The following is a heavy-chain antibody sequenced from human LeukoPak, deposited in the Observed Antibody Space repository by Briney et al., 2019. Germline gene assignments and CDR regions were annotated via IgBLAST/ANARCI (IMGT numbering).Heavy chain of an antibody. CDR2: ISYDGSNK. J-gene: IGHJ4*02. CDR3: AKSTLIGGKYSSSWYYFDY. D-gene: IGHD6-13*01. Sequence: GGSLRLSCAASGFTFSSYGMHWVRQAPGKGLEWVAVISYDGSNKYYADSVKGRFTISRDNSKNTLYLQMNSLRAEDTAVYYCAKSTLIGGKYSSSWYYFDYWGQGTLVTVSS. CDR1: GFTFSSYG. V-gene: IGHV3-30*18.